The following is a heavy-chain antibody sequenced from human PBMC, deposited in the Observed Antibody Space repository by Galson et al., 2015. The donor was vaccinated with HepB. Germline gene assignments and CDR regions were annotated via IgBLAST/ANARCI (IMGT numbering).Heavy chain of an antibody. J-gene: IGHJ5*02. CDR1: GYTFNIYY. V-gene: IGHV1-46*02. CDR3: ARDSGVYCSGGSCYSLHNWFDP. D-gene: IGHD2-15*01. CDR2: INPSDGRT. Sequence: SVKVSCKASGYTFNIYYIQWVRQAPGQGLEWMGIINPSDGRTRYAQKFQGRVTVTRDTSTRTAYLELNSLRSDDTAVYYCARDSGVYCSGGSCYSLHNWFDPWGQGTLVTVSP.